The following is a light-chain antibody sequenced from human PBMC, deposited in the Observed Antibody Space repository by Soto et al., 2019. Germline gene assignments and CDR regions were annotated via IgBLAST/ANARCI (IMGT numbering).Light chain of an antibody. CDR1: QSLLHNNGYNY. V-gene: IGKV2-28*01. Sequence: DIVMTPSPLSLPVTPGEPASISCRSSQSLLHNNGYNYLDWYLQKPGQSPQLVIYLGSNRASGVPDRFSGSGSGTDFTLKISRVEAEDVGVYYCMQALQTPLYTFGQGTKLEIK. CDR2: LGS. J-gene: IGKJ2*01. CDR3: MQALQTPLYT.